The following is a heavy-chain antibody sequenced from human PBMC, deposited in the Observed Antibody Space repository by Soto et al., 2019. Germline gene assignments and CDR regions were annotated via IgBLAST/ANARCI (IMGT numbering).Heavy chain of an antibody. V-gene: IGHV2-26*04. CDR3: ASTYSTSWYWFDP. D-gene: IGHD6-13*01. CDR2: ILSNDEK. Sequence: QVTVKESGPVLVKPTEPLTLTCTVSGFSLSNAGLGVSWIRQPPGKALEWLAHILSNDEKSYSTSLKSRLTISKDTSKSQVVLTMTNMDPVDTATYYCASTYSTSWYWFDPWGQGTLVTVSS. J-gene: IGHJ5*02. CDR1: GFSLSNAGLG.